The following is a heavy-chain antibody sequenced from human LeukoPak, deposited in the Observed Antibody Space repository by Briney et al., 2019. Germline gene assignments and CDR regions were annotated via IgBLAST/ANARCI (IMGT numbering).Heavy chain of an antibody. CDR3: ARDFPDSITIFGVVISQAFYMDV. CDR2: ISSSGSTI. V-gene: IGHV3-48*04. D-gene: IGHD3-3*01. CDR1: GFTFSSYS. J-gene: IGHJ6*03. Sequence: GGSLRLSCAASGFTFSSYSMNWVRQAPGKGLEWVSYISSSGSTIYYADSVKGRFTISRDNAKNSLYLQMNSLRAEDTAVYYCARDFPDSITIFGVVISQAFYMDVWGKGTTVTVSS.